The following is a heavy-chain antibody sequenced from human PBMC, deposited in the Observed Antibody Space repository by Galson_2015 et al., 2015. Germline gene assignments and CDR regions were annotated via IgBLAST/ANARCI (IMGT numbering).Heavy chain of an antibody. Sequence: SLRLSCAASGFTFSTSDMHWVRQAPGKGLDWVSTISSDGSNKHFADSVKGRFTVSRDNSKNTVYLLMNNVRGEDTAVYYCARGGGTTVVTTVDYWGQGTLVTVSS. CDR2: ISSDGSNK. D-gene: IGHD4-23*01. CDR3: ARGGGTTVVTTVDY. CDR1: GFTFSTSD. V-gene: IGHV3-30-3*01. J-gene: IGHJ4*02.